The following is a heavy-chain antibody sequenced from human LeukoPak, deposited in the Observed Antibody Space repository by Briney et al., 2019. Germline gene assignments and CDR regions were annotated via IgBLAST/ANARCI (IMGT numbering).Heavy chain of an antibody. CDR2: IIPIFGTA. V-gene: IGHV1-69*13. D-gene: IGHD2-2*01. CDR1: GGTFSSYA. J-gene: IGHJ6*02. CDR3: ASSEYQLLRRDYYYYGMDV. Sequence: SVKVSCRASGGTFSSYAISWVRQAPGQGLEWMGGIIPIFGTANCAQKFQGRVTITADESTSTAYMELSSLRSEDTAVYYCASSEYQLLRRDYYYYGMDVWGQGTTVTVSS.